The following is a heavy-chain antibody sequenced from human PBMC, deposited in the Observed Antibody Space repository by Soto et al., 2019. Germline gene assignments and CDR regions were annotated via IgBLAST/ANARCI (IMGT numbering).Heavy chain of an antibody. CDR1: GFTFSSHW. J-gene: IGHJ4*02. CDR2: ISSSGSTI. Sequence: PGGSLRLSCAASGFTFSSHWIHWVRQAPGKGLEWVSYISSSGSTIYYADSVKGRFTISRDNAKNSLYLQMNSLRAEDTAVYYCARGVAGFDYWGQGTLVTVSS. CDR3: ARGVAGFDY. D-gene: IGHD6-13*01. V-gene: IGHV3-48*04.